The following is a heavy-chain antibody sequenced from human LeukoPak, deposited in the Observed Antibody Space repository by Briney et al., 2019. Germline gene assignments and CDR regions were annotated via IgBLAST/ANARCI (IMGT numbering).Heavy chain of an antibody. V-gene: IGHV1-2*02. CDR3: ARVTNYYYMDV. Sequence: RVASVKVSCKASAYTITDYYIHWVRQAPGQGLEWMGWINPNTGDTHYAQKILGRVTMTRDTSVSTAYMELSRLTSDDTAVYYCARVTNYYYMDVWGKGTTVTVS. J-gene: IGHJ6*03. D-gene: IGHD1-14*01. CDR1: AYTITDYY. CDR2: INPNTGDT.